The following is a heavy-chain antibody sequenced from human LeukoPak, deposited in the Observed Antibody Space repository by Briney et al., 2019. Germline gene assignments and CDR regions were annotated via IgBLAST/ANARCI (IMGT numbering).Heavy chain of an antibody. J-gene: IGHJ4*02. D-gene: IGHD1-26*01. CDR2: FDPEDGET. CDR1: GYTLTELS. CDR3: ATAHGGGGYWRPYYFDY. Sequence: ASVKVSCKVSGYTLTELSMHWVRQAPGKGLEWMGGFDPEDGETIYAQKFQGRVTMTEDTSTDTAYMELSSLRSEDTAVYYCATAHGGGGYWRPYYFDYWGQGTLVTVSS. V-gene: IGHV1-24*01.